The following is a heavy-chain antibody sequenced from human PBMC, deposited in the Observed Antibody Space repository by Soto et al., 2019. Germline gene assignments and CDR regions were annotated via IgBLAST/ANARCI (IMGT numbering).Heavy chain of an antibody. D-gene: IGHD1-26*01. CDR1: GFIFSTYG. CDR2: TSYDGSNT. CDR3: AKDEVGAHHYYYYGMDV. V-gene: IGHV3-30*18. Sequence: GGSLRLSCAASGFIFSTYGMHWVRQAPGKGLEWVAVTSYDGSNTYYADSVKGRFTISRDNSKNTLYLQMNSLRAEDTAVYYCAKDEVGAHHYYYYGMDVWGQGTTVTAP. J-gene: IGHJ6*02.